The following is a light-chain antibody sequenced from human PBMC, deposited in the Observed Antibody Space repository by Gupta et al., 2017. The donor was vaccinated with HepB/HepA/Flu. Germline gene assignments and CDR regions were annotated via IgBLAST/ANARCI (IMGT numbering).Light chain of an antibody. Sequence: EVVLTQSPDFQSVTPKEKITITCRASQNIGSSLHWYQQKPEQSPKLLIKYASQYGSGVPSRFSGSGSGTDFTLTIRSLEGEDAATYYCQQRSNLPSTFGQGTKVEIK. V-gene: IGKV6-21*01. CDR1: QNIGSS. CDR3: QQRSNLPST. CDR2: YAS. J-gene: IGKJ1*01.